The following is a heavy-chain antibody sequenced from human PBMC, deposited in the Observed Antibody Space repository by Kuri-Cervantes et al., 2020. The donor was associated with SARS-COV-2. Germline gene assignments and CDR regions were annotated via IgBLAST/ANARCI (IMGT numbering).Heavy chain of an antibody. D-gene: IGHD3-3*01. V-gene: IGHV4-39*01. CDR2: IYYDGRT. CDR3: ARRHYDFWSGSMLDY. J-gene: IGHJ4*02. CDR1: GGSNSIVGYY. Sequence: LRLSCTVSGGSNSIVGYYWGWTRQPPGKGLEFIGTIYYDGRTYYNTSLKSRVSISVDTSKNQFSLKLSSVTAADTAVYYCARRHYDFWSGSMLDYWGQGTLVTVSS.